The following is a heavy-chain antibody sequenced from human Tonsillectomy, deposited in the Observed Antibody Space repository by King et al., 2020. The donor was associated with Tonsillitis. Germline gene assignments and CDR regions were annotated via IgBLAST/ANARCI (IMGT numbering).Heavy chain of an antibody. CDR3: AREDGDADAFDI. D-gene: IGHD5-24*01. V-gene: IGHV3-48*03. J-gene: IGHJ3*02. CDR2: ISSSGRTI. Sequence: EVQLVESGGGLVQPGGSLRLSCAASGFTFSSYEMNWVRQALGKGLEWVSFISSSGRTIYYGDSVKGRFTISRDNAKNSLYLQMNTLRAEDTAIYYCAREDGDADAFDIWGQGTMVTVSS. CDR1: GFTFSSYE.